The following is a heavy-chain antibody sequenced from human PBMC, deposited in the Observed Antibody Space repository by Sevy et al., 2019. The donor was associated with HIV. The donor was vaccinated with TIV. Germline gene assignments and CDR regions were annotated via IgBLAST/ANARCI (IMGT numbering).Heavy chain of an antibody. J-gene: IGHJ5*02. D-gene: IGHD3-22*01. V-gene: IGHV5-51*01. CDR1: GYIFTNNW. CDR3: ARRTNYYASRAYSGWFDP. CDR2: IHPDDSAI. Sequence: GESLKISCKGSGYIFTNNWIGWVRQIPGKGLEWMGIIHPDDSAIRYSPSFQGQVTISVDKSISTAYLQWGSLKASDTAMYYCARRTNYYASRAYSGWFDPWGQGTLVTVSS.